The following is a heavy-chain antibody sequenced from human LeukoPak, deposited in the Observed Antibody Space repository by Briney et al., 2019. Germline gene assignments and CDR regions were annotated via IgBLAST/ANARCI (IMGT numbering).Heavy chain of an antibody. J-gene: IGHJ5*02. Sequence: SETLSLTCSVSGGSITSLYCNWIRQPPGKGLEWIGSTYYSGSFDYNPSLESRVTMSVDTSKNQFSLKLSSVTAADTAVYYCARSPTKVTMVRGFDPWGQGTLVTVSS. CDR2: TYYSGSF. V-gene: IGHV4-59*11. D-gene: IGHD3-10*01. CDR3: ARSPTKVTMVRGFDP. CDR1: GGSITSLY.